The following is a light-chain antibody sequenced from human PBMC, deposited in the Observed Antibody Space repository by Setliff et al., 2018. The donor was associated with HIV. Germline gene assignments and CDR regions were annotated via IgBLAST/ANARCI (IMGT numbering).Light chain of an antibody. J-gene: IGLJ1*01. CDR3: CSYASSGSLV. Sequence: QSVLTQPASVSGSPGQSITISCTGTSSDVGSYNFVSWYQQHPDKAPKLILYEVSKWPSGVSNHFSGSKSGNTASLTISGLRTEDVAEYYCCSYASSGSLVFGTGTKVTVL. CDR2: EVS. CDR1: SSDVGSYNF. V-gene: IGLV2-23*02.